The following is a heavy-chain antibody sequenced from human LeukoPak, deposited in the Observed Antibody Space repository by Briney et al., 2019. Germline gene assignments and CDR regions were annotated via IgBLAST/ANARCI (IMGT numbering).Heavy chain of an antibody. V-gene: IGHV6-1*01. J-gene: IGHJ3*02. CDR1: GDSVSSNSAT. Sequence: SQTLSLTCAISGDSVSSNSATWTWIRQSPSRGLEWLGRTYYKSKWYNDYAVSVKSRITINSDTSKNQFSLQLNSVTPEDTAVYYCGRVSSPWSPRDAFDIWGQGTMVTVSP. D-gene: IGHD1-26*01. CDR3: GRVSSPWSPRDAFDI. CDR2: TYYKSKWYN.